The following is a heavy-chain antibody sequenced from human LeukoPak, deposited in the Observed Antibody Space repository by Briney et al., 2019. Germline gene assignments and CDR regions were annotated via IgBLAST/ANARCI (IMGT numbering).Heavy chain of an antibody. Sequence: ASVKVSCKASGYTFSDYYMHWVRQAPGQGLEWMGWINPNSGGTNYAQKFQGRVTMTRDTSISTAYMELSRLRSDDTAVYYCARGVPYGPSYEFFDYWGQGTLVTVSS. CDR2: INPNSGGT. V-gene: IGHV1-2*02. CDR3: ARGVPYGPSYEFFDY. CDR1: GYTFSDYY. J-gene: IGHJ4*02. D-gene: IGHD3-10*01.